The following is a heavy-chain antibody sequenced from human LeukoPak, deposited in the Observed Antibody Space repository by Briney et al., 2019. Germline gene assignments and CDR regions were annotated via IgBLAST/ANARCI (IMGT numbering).Heavy chain of an antibody. CDR2: FDPEDGET. J-gene: IGHJ4*02. CDR3: ATATYSGSYQYFDY. D-gene: IGHD1-26*01. CDR1: GYTLTELS. Sequence: VASVKVSCKVSGYTLTELSMHWVRQAPGKGLEWMGGFDPEDGETIYAQKFQGRVTMTEDTSTDTAYMELSSLRSEDTAVYYCATATYSGSYQYFDYWGQGTLATVSS. V-gene: IGHV1-24*01.